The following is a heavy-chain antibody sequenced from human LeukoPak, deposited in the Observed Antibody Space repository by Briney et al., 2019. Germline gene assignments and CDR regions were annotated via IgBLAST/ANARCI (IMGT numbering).Heavy chain of an antibody. V-gene: IGHV1-18*01. J-gene: IGHJ6*02. CDR2: ISAYNGNT. Sequence: ASVKVSCKASVYTFTSYGISWVRQAPGQTLEWMEWISAYNGNTNYAQKLQGRVTMNTDTFTSTAYMELRSLRSDGTGVYYCAREYFDWLLFSFSGYYGMDAWGQGTTVTVSS. CDR1: VYTFTSYG. D-gene: IGHD3-9*01. CDR3: AREYFDWLLFSFSGYYGMDA.